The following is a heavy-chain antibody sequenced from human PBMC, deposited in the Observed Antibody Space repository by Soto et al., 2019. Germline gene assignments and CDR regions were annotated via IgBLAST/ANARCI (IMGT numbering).Heavy chain of an antibody. J-gene: IGHJ4*02. Sequence: PGGSLILSGAASGFPFSSYAMTWVRQAPGKGLEWVSLISGSGGSTYYADSVKGRFTISRDNSRDTLYLQMNSLRAEETAVYYCAKVHGSGSYNNFPDYWGQGTLVTVSS. D-gene: IGHD3-10*01. V-gene: IGHV3-23*01. CDR1: GFPFSSYA. CDR2: ISGSGGST. CDR3: AKVHGSGSYNNFPDY.